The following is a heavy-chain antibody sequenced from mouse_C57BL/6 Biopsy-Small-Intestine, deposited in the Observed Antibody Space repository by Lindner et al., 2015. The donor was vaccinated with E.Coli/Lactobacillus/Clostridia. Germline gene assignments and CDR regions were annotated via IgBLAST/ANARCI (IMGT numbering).Heavy chain of an antibody. V-gene: IGHV5-17*01. CDR2: ISSGSSTI. Sequence: VQLQESGGGLVKPGGSLKLSCAASGFTFSDYGMHWVRQAPEKGLEWVAYISSGSSTIYYADTVKGRFTISRDNAKNTLFLQMTSLRSEDTAMYYCARPGDYDGFAYWGQGTLVTVSA. D-gene: IGHD2-4*01. CDR3: ARPGDYDGFAY. J-gene: IGHJ3*01. CDR1: GFTFSDYG.